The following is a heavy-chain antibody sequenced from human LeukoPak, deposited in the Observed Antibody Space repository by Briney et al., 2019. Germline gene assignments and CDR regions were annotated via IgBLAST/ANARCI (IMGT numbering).Heavy chain of an antibody. Sequence: ASVKVSCKASGYTFTGYYMHWVRQAPGQGLEWMGWINPNSGGTNYAQKFQGRVTMTRDTSISTAYMELSRLRSDDTAVYYCARAAVRGVISNNWFDPWGQGTLVTVSS. CDR3: ARAAVRGVISNNWFDP. J-gene: IGHJ5*02. D-gene: IGHD3-10*01. CDR1: GYTFTGYY. V-gene: IGHV1-2*02. CDR2: INPNSGGT.